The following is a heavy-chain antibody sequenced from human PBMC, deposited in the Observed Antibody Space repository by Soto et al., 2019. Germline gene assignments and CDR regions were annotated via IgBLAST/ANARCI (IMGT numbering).Heavy chain of an antibody. V-gene: IGHV1-8*01. D-gene: IGHD6-6*01. CDR2: MNPNSGNT. J-gene: IGHJ4*02. CDR3: AHFPRSSSPLDY. CDR1: GYTFTSYD. Sequence: ASVKVSCKASGYTFTSYDINWVRQATGQGLEWMGWMNPNSGNTGYAQKFQGRVTMTRNTSISTAYMELSSLRSEDTAVYYCAHFPRSSSPLDYWGQGTLVTVSS.